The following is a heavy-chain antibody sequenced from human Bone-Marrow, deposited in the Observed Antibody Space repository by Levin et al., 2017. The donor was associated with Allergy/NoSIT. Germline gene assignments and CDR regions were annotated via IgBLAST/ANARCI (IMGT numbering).Heavy chain of an antibody. D-gene: IGHD3-16*01. V-gene: IGHV3-23*01. CDR2: ISGSGGNT. CDR1: GFTFNNYG. J-gene: IGHJ4*02. CDR3: AKAGGGDRSRYPYYYFDY. Sequence: GGSLRLSCAASGFTFNNYGMSWVRQAPGKGLEWVSVISGSGGNTLYADSVKGRFTISRDNSKNTLYLQMNSLRAEDTAIYYCAKAGGGDRSRYPYYYFDYWGQGTLVTVSS.